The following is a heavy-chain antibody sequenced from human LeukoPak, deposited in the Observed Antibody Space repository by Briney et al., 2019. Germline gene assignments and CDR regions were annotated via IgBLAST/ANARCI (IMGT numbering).Heavy chain of an antibody. Sequence: SVKVSCKVSGGTFSSYPISWVRQAPGRGLEWMGEINPIFGEAQYAEKFQGRATTTATEPTSTVYMEFTSLRLDATAMYYCARNSRVASTSGLNYWGQGTLVTVSS. CDR2: INPIFGEA. CDR3: ARNSRVASTSGLNY. CDR1: GGTFSSYP. D-gene: IGHD5-12*01. J-gene: IGHJ4*02. V-gene: IGHV1-69*13.